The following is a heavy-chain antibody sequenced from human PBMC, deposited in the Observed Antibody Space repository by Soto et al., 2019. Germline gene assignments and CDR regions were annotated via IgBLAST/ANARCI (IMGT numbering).Heavy chain of an antibody. CDR2: IIPILGIA. J-gene: IGHJ4*02. CDR1: GGTFSSYT. CDR3: ARGYQLLYAY. Sequence: QVQLVQSGAEVKKPGSSVKVSCKASGGTFSSYTISWVRQAPGQGLEWMGRIIPILGIANYAQKFQGRVMSTADKSTSTAYMELSSLRSEDTAVYYCARGYQLLYAYWGQGTLVTVSS. D-gene: IGHD2-2*02. V-gene: IGHV1-69*02.